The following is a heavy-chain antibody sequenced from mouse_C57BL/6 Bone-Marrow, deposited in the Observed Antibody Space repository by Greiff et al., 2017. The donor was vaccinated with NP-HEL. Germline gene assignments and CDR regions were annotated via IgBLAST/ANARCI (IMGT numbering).Heavy chain of an antibody. CDR3: ARRYRGLYYYAMYY. Sequence: EVQGVESGGGLVKPGGSLKLSCAASGFTFSDYGMHWVRQAPEKGLEWVAYISSGSSTIYYADTVKGRFTISRDNAKNTLFLQLTSLRSEDTAMYYCARRYRGLYYYAMYYWGQGTSVTVSS. D-gene: IGHD2-12*01. CDR2: ISSGSSTI. CDR1: GFTFSDYG. V-gene: IGHV5-17*01. J-gene: IGHJ4*01.